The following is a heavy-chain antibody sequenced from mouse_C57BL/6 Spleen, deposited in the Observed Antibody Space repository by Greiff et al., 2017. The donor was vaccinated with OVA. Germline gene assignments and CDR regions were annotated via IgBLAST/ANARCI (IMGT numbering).Heavy chain of an antibody. V-gene: IGHV1-26*01. CDR3: ARTGGWAMDY. D-gene: IGHD1-1*02. CDR2: INPNNGGT. J-gene: IGHJ4*01. Sequence: VQLQQSGPELVKPGASVKISCKASGYTFTDYYMNWVKQSHGKSLEWIGDINPNNGGTSYNQKFKGKATLTVDKSYSTAYMELRSLTSEDSAVYYCARTGGWAMDYWGQGTSVTVSS. CDR1: GYTFTDYY.